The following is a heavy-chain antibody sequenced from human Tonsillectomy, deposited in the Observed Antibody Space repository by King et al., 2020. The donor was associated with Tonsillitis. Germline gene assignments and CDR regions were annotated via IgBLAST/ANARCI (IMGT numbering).Heavy chain of an antibody. CDR2: ISGSGGST. V-gene: IGHV3-23*04. Sequence: VQLVESGGGLVQPGGSLRLSCAASGFTFSDYAMSWVRQAPGKGREWVSTISGSGGSTSYADSVKGRFTISRDNSRNTLYLLMNSLRAEDTAVYYCAKAPMTVVVITTFDYWGQGTLVTVSS. CDR3: AKAPMTVVVITTFDY. J-gene: IGHJ4*02. D-gene: IGHD3-22*01. CDR1: GFTFSDYA.